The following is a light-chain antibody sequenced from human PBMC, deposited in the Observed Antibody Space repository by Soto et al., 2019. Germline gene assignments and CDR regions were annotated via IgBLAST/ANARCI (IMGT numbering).Light chain of an antibody. CDR3: QQGTYWPAT. CDR1: QSISSW. CDR2: TAS. Sequence: DIQRTQCPSTVSASVGEGVTITCRASQSISSWLAWYQQKPWKAPKLLIYTASSLESGVPSRFSGSGSGTDFTLTISSLEPEDFAVYYCQQGTYWPATLGQGTRLEIK. J-gene: IGKJ5*01. V-gene: IGKV1-5*03.